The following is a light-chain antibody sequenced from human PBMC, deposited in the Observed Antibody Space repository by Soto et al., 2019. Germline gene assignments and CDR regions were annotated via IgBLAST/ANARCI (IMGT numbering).Light chain of an antibody. Sequence: QSALTQPASLSGSPGQSITISCPGTSIDVGGYNYVSWYEQHPGKAPKLMIYEVSNRPSGVSNRFSGSKSGNTASLTISGLQAEDEADYYCSSYTSSSTLVFGTGTKVTVL. J-gene: IGLJ1*01. CDR1: SIDVGGYNY. V-gene: IGLV2-14*01. CDR2: EVS. CDR3: SSYTSSSTLV.